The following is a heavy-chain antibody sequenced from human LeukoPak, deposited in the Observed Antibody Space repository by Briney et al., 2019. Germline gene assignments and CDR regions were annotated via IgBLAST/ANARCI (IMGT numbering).Heavy chain of an antibody. V-gene: IGHV4-34*01. CDR3: ARVFHTISYYYYYYYMDV. J-gene: IGHJ6*03. CDR2: INHSGST. Sequence: KPSETLSLTCAVYGGSFSDYYWSWIRQPPGTGLEWIGEINHSGSTNYNPSLKSRVTISVDTSKNQFSLKLSSVTAADTAVYYCARVFHTISYYYYYYYMDVWGKGTTVTVSS. D-gene: IGHD6-6*01. CDR1: GGSFSDYY.